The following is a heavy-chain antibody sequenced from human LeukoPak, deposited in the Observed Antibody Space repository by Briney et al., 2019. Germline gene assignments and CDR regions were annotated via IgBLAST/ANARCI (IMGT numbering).Heavy chain of an antibody. Sequence: GGSLRLSCSASGFNFSSYWMHWVRQAPGKGLEWVSRINADSVKGRFTISRDNSKNTLYLQMNSLRAEDTAVYYCAKDRLRYCSSTSCYTPDYWGQGTLVTVSS. CDR3: AKDRLRYCSSTSCYTPDY. CDR1: GFNFSSYW. V-gene: IGHV3-NL1*01. CDR2: IN. J-gene: IGHJ4*02. D-gene: IGHD2-2*01.